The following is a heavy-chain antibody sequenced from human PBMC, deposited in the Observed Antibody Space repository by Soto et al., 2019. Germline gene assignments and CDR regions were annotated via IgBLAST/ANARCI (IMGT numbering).Heavy chain of an antibody. D-gene: IGHD3-22*01. CDR2: FYYSGST. J-gene: IGHJ5*02. V-gene: IGHV4-39*01. CDR1: GGSISSSNYY. Sequence: SEILSLTCTVSGGSISSSNYYWAWIRQPPGKGLEWIGSFYYSGSTYYKPSLKSRVSISVDTSKNQFSLKLSSVTAADTAVYYCARPIEGGSSGYYHWGQGTLVTVSS. CDR3: ARPIEGGSSGYYH.